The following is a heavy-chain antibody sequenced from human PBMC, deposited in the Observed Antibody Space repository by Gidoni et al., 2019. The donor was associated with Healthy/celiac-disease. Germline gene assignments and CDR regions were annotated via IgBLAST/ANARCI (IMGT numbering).Heavy chain of an antibody. Sequence: QVQLVESGGGVVQPGRSLRLSCAASGFTFGSYAMHWVRQAPGKGLAWVAVISYDGSNKYYADSVKGRFTISRDNSKNTLYLQMNSLRAEDTAVYYCARPYYDFWSGYDWFDPWGQGTLVTVSS. CDR2: ISYDGSNK. CDR3: ARPYYDFWSGYDWFDP. D-gene: IGHD3-3*01. J-gene: IGHJ5*02. CDR1: GFTFGSYA. V-gene: IGHV3-30-3*01.